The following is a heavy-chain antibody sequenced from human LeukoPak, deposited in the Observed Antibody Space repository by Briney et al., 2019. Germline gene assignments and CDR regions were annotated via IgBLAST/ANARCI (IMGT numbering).Heavy chain of an antibody. CDR2: ISAYNGNT. CDR1: GYTFTSYG. Sequence: ASVKVSCKASGYTFTSYGISWVRQAPGQGLEWMGWISAYNGNTNYAQKLQGRVTMTTDTSASTAYMELRSLRAEDTAVYYCAKDLVGATGDYWGQGTLVTVSS. CDR3: AKDLVGATGDY. V-gene: IGHV1-18*01. J-gene: IGHJ4*02. D-gene: IGHD1-26*01.